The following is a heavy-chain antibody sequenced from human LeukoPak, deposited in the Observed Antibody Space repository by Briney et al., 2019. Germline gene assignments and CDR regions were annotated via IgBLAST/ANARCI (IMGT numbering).Heavy chain of an antibody. V-gene: IGHV1-2*02. CDR3: ARLGGSYSGDFDY. J-gene: IGHJ4*02. D-gene: IGHD1-26*01. CDR1: GYTFTGYY. Sequence: ASVKVSCKASGYTFTGYYMHWVRQAPGQGLEWMGWINPNSGGTNYAQKFQGRVTMTRDTSISTAYMELSRLRSDDTAVYCCARLGGSYSGDFDYWGQGTLVTVSS. CDR2: INPNSGGT.